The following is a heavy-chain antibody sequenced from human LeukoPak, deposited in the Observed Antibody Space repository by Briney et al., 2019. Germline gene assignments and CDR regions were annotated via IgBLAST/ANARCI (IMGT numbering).Heavy chain of an antibody. J-gene: IGHJ4*02. CDR3: ARDQEYSYGFSFDIDY. V-gene: IGHV4-59*01. D-gene: IGHD5-18*01. Sequence: SETLSLTCTVSGGSISSYYWSWIRQPPGKGLEWIGYIYYSGSTNYNPSLKSRVTISVDTSKNQFSLKLSSVTAADTAVYYCARDQEYSYGFSFDIDYWGQGTLVTVSS. CDR2: IYYSGST. CDR1: GGSISSYY.